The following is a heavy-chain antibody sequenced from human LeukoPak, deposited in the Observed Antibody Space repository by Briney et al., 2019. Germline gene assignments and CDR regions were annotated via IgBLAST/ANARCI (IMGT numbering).Heavy chain of an antibody. CDR3: AKDGTGGYYYLDY. CDR2: ILYDGSNE. V-gene: IGHV3-30*18. J-gene: IGHJ4*02. D-gene: IGHD3-22*01. CDR1: GFTFSSRG. Sequence: GSLRLSCAASGFTFSSRGMHWVRQAPGMGLEWVALILYDGSNEYYADSVQGRFTISRDSSRNTLYLQMNSLRAEDTAVYYCAKDGTGGYYYLDYWGQGTLVTVSS.